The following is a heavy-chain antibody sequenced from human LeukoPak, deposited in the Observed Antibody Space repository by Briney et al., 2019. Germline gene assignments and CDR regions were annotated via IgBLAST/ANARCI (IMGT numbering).Heavy chain of an antibody. CDR3: AKGRDCSGGSCYAYFDY. CDR1: GFTFSSYA. J-gene: IGHJ4*02. D-gene: IGHD2-15*01. CDR2: ISGSGGST. V-gene: IGHV3-23*01. Sequence: PGGSLRLSCAASGFTFSSYAMSWVRQAPGKGLEWVSAISGSGGSTYYADSVKGRFTISRDNSKNTLYLQMNSLRAEDTAVYYCAKGRDCSGGSCYAYFDYWGQGTLVTVSS.